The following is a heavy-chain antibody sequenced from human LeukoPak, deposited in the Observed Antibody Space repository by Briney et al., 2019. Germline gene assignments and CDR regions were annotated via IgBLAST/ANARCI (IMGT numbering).Heavy chain of an antibody. CDR3: ARFGYSGYDLLSFDY. CDR2: ISSSSSYI. D-gene: IGHD5-12*01. Sequence: PGGSVTLSCAASGFTFSSYSMNWIRQAPCKGLEWVSCISSSSSYIYYADSVQSRFTISRDNAKNSLYLQMNSLRAEDTALYYCARFGYSGYDLLSFDYWGQGTLVTVSS. CDR1: GFTFSSYS. V-gene: IGHV3-21*01. J-gene: IGHJ4*02.